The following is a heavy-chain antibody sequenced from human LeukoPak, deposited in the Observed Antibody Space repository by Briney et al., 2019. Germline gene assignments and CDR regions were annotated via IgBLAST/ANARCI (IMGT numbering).Heavy chain of an antibody. CDR2: ISYDGSNK. CDR3: AKDRLVTAIPMSHYFDY. J-gene: IGHJ4*02. D-gene: IGHD2-21*02. V-gene: IGHV3-30*18. Sequence: GGSLRLSCAASGFTFSSYGMHWVRQAPGKGLEWVAVISYDGSNKYYADSVKGRFTISRDNSKNTLYLQMNSLRAEDTAVYYCAKDRLVTAIPMSHYFDYWGQGTLVTVSS. CDR1: GFTFSSYG.